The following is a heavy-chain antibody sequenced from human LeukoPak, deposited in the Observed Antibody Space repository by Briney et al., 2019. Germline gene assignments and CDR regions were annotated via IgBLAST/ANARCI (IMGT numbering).Heavy chain of an antibody. Sequence: ASVKVSCKASGGTFSSYAISWVRQAPGQGLEWMGGIIPIFGTANYAQKFQGRVTITADESTSTAYMELSSLRSKDTAVYYCARDPSIAAAGTPYFDYWGQGTLVTVSS. D-gene: IGHD6-13*01. CDR2: IIPIFGTA. J-gene: IGHJ4*02. V-gene: IGHV1-69*13. CDR3: ARDPSIAAAGTPYFDY. CDR1: GGTFSSYA.